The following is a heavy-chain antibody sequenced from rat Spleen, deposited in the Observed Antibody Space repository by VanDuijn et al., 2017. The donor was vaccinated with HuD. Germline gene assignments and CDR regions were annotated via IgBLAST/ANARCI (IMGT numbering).Heavy chain of an antibody. Sequence: EVQLVESGGGLVQPGGSLKLSCEASGFTFSNYDMAWVRQTPTKGLEWVTSISPGGGGTYYRDSVKGRFTISRDNAKSTLSLQMDSLRSEDTATYYCARRHYGYTDYFDYWGQGVMVTASS. D-gene: IGHD1-9*01. CDR3: ARRHYGYTDYFDY. J-gene: IGHJ2*01. CDR2: ISPGGGGT. V-gene: IGHV5-25*01. CDR1: GFTFSNYD.